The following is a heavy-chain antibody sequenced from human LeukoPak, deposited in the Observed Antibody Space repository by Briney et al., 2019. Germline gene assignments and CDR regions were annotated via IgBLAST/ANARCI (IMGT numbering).Heavy chain of an antibody. CDR3: AKDLRITIFGVVITHDAFDI. D-gene: IGHD3-3*01. J-gene: IGHJ3*02. Sequence: GGSLRLSCAASGFTFSSYAMSWVRQAPGKGLEWVSAISGSGGSTYYADSVKGRFTISRDNSKNTLYLQMNSLRAEDTDVYYCAKDLRITIFGVVITHDAFDIWGQGTMVTVSS. CDR1: GFTFSSYA. V-gene: IGHV3-23*01. CDR2: ISGSGGST.